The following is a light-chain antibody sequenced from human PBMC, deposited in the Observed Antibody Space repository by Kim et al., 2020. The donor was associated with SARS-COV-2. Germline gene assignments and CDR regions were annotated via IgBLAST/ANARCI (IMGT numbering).Light chain of an antibody. V-gene: IGLV3-1*01. J-gene: IGLJ2*01. CDR3: QSWDGNTAV. CDR2: KDS. CDR1: NLGDKF. Sequence: SGSPGQTASITCSGDNLGDKFVSWYQQKSGQDPVLVIFKDSTRPSGIPERFSGSNSGNTATLTISGTQPMDEADYYCQSWDGNTAVVGGGTQLTVL.